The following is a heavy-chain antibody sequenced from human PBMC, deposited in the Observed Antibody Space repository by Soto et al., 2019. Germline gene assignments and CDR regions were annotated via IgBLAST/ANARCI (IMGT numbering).Heavy chain of an antibody. J-gene: IGHJ4*02. V-gene: IGHV1-3*01. D-gene: IGHD2-21*02. CDR2: INAGNGNT. Sequence: GASVKVSCKASGYTFTSYAMHWVRQAPGQRLEWMGWINAGNGNTKYSQKFQGRVTITRDTSASTAYMGLSSLQTEDTAVYYCTADIPGGYSDYFDYWGQGTLVTVSS. CDR3: TADIPGGYSDYFDY. CDR1: GYTFTSYA.